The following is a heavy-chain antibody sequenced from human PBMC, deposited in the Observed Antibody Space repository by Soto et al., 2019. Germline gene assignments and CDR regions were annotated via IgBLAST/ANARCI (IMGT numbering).Heavy chain of an antibody. CDR3: ARALVEPRGGWGY. CDR2: IYYSGST. J-gene: IGHJ4*02. V-gene: IGHV4-59*01. CDR1: GGSISRYS. D-gene: IGHD1-1*01. Sequence: QVQLQESGPGLVKPSETLSLTCTVSGGSISRYSWSWIRQPPGKGLECIGCIYYSGSTDYNPSLRGRVTISVGTSKNPFSLRLSSVGAWDTAVYYCARALVEPRGGWGYWGQGTQVTVSS.